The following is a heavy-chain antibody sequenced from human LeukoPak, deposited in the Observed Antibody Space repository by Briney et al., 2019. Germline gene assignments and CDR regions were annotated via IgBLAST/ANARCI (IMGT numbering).Heavy chain of an antibody. V-gene: IGHV4-4*07. CDR1: GGSISSYY. Sequence: PSETLSLTCTVSGGSISSYYWSWIRQPAGKGLEWIGRIYTSGSTNYNPSLKSRVTMSVDKFKNQFSLKLSSVTAADTAVYYCAGDYYDSSGYLYYFDYWGQGTLVTVSS. CDR2: IYTSGST. D-gene: IGHD3-22*01. CDR3: AGDYYDSSGYLYYFDY. J-gene: IGHJ4*02.